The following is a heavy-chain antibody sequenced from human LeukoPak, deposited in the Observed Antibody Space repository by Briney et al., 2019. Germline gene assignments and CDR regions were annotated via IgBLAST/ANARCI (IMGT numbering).Heavy chain of an antibody. CDR3: ARGRAFDL. Sequence: GGSLRLSCAASGFIFSNYGIHWVRQAPGKGLEWVSLIYSGGTPSYADTVKGRFTISRDNSKNTLYLQMNSLRVEDTAVYYCARGRAFDLWGRGTLVSVSS. CDR1: GFIFSNYG. V-gene: IGHV3-66*01. J-gene: IGHJ2*01. CDR2: IYSGGTP.